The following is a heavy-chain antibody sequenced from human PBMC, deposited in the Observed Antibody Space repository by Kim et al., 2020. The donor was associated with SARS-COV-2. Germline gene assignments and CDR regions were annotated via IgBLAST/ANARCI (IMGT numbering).Heavy chain of an antibody. Sequence: HYSGNTYYNPSLKSRVTMSVDTSKNQFSLKLSSVTAADTAVYYCARLTDYWGQVTLVTVSS. CDR2: HYSGNT. V-gene: IGHV4-39*01. CDR3: ARLTDY. J-gene: IGHJ4*02.